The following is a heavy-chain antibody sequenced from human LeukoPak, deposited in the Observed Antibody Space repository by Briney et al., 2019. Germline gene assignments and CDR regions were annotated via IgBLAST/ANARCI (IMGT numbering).Heavy chain of an antibody. CDR2: IYHSGST. D-gene: IGHD5-18*01. V-gene: IGHV4-38-2*02. CDR3: ASPAMAFIDQGRYNYYYYMDV. Sequence: PGGSLRLSCKASGFTFSSYGMNWVRQPPGKGLEWIGSIYHSGSTYYNPSLKSRVTISVDTSKNQFSLKLSSVTAADTAVYYCASPAMAFIDQGRYNYYYYMDVWGKGTTVTVSS. J-gene: IGHJ6*03. CDR1: GFTFSSYG.